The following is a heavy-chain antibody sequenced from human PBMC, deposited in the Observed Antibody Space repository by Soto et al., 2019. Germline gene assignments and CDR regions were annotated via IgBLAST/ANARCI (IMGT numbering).Heavy chain of an antibody. CDR1: GGSISSGGYY. CDR3: ARLGLSTGTVTFDY. D-gene: IGHD4-17*01. V-gene: IGHV4-31*03. Sequence: PSETQSLTCTVSGGSISSGGYYWSWIRQHPGKGLEWIGYIYYSGSTYYNPSLKSRVTIPVDTSKNQFSLKLSSVTAADTAVYYSARLGLSTGTVTFDYWGQGTLVTVS. J-gene: IGHJ4*02. CDR2: IYYSGST.